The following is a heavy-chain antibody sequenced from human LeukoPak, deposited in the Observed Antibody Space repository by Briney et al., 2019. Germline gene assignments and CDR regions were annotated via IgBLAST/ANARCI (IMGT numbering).Heavy chain of an antibody. CDR2: ISGSGGST. CDR1: GFTFSSYA. J-gene: IGHJ3*02. D-gene: IGHD1-26*01. V-gene: IGHV3-23*01. Sequence: GRSLRLSCAASGFTFSSYAMSWVRQAPGKGLEWVSAISGSGGSTYYADSVKGRFSISRDNSKNTVYLEMNSLRAEDTAVYYCARDLREHGVFDIWGQGTMVTVSS. CDR3: ARDLREHGVFDI.